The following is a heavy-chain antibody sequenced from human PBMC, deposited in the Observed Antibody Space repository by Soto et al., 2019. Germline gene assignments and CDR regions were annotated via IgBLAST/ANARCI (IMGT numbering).Heavy chain of an antibody. J-gene: IGHJ4*02. CDR2: ISGRGGNT. CDR1: GFTFSNYP. V-gene: IGHV3-23*01. D-gene: IGHD2-15*01. CDR3: AKAGCRGGTCYLYYFDY. Sequence: GGSLRLSCAASGFTFSNYPMSWVRQAPGKGLEWVSTISGRGGNTYYADSVKGRCTISRDNSRNTVYLQMDSLRVEDSDVYSCAKAGCRGGTCYLYYFDYWGQGALVTVSS.